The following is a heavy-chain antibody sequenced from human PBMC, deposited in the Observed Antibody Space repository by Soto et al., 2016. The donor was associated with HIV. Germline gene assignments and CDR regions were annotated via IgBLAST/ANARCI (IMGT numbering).Heavy chain of an antibody. J-gene: IGHJ6*03. V-gene: IGHV1-8*01. CDR3: ARVQGYSSSWSLYYYYYMDV. D-gene: IGHD6-13*01. Sequence: QVQLVQSGAEVKKPGASVKVSCKASGYTFPSYDINWVRQATGQGLEWMGWMNPNSGKTGYAPKFQGRITITRNTSISTAYMELSSLRSGDTAVYYCARVQGYSSSWSLYYYYYMDVWGKGTTVTVSS. CDR1: GYTFPSYD. CDR2: MNPNSGKT.